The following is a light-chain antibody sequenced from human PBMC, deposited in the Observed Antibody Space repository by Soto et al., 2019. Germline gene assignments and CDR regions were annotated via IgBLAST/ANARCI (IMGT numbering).Light chain of an antibody. J-gene: IGKJ4*01. CDR1: QSVNSF. Sequence: EIVLTQSPATLSLSPGERATLSCRASQSVNSFLAWYQQKPGQAPRLLMYDASNRATGIPARFSGSGSGTDFTLTISSLEPEDFAVYYCQQRSSWPLTFGGGTKVEIK. CDR2: DAS. CDR3: QQRSSWPLT. V-gene: IGKV3-11*01.